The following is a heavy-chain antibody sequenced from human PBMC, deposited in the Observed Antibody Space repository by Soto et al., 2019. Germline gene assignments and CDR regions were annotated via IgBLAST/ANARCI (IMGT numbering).Heavy chain of an antibody. V-gene: IGHV1-46*03. Sequence: QVQLVQSGAEVKKPGASVKVSCKASGYTFTSYYMHWVRQAPGQGLEWMGIINPSGGSTSYAQKCQGRVTMTRDKSTSTGYMELSSLRSEDTAVYYCATDCSSTSCYLRYWGQGTLVTVSS. D-gene: IGHD2-2*01. CDR1: GYTFTSYY. CDR3: ATDCSSTSCYLRY. CDR2: INPSGGST. J-gene: IGHJ4*02.